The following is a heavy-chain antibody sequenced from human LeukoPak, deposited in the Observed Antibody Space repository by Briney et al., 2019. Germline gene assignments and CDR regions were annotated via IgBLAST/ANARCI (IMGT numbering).Heavy chain of an antibody. CDR3: ARDGPVAAAGLDY. J-gene: IGHJ4*02. V-gene: IGHV3-21*01. D-gene: IGHD6-13*01. Sequence: GGSLRLSCAASGFTFSSYSMNWVRQAPGKGLEWVSSISSSSSYMYYADSVKGRFTISRDNAKNSLYLQMNSLRAEDTAVYYCARDGPVAAAGLDYWGQGTLVTVSS. CDR2: ISSSSSYM. CDR1: GFTFSSYS.